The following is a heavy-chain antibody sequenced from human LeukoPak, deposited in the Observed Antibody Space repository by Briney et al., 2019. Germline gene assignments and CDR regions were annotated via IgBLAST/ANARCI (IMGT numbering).Heavy chain of an antibody. CDR3: AKNAEIVVVPAAISWFDP. J-gene: IGHJ5*02. CDR1: GFTFSSYA. CDR2: ISGSGGST. D-gene: IGHD2-2*02. V-gene: IGHV3-23*01. Sequence: PGGSLRLSCAASGFTFSSYAMSWVRQAPGKGLEWVSAISGSGGSTYYADSVKGRFTISRDNSKNTLYLQMNSLRAEDTAVYYCAKNAEIVVVPAAISWFDPWGQGSLVTVSS.